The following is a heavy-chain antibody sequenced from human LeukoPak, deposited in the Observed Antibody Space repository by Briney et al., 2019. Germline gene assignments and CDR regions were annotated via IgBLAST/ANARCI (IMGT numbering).Heavy chain of an antibody. V-gene: IGHV4-59*01. Sequence: SETLSLTCTVSGGSISSYYWSWIRQPPGKGLEWIGYIYYSGSTNYNPSLKSRVTISVDTSKNQFSLKLSSVTAADTAVYYCARYQSIAVEGFDYWGQGTLVTVSS. CDR1: GGSISSYY. J-gene: IGHJ4*02. CDR3: ARYQSIAVEGFDY. CDR2: IYYSGST. D-gene: IGHD6-19*01.